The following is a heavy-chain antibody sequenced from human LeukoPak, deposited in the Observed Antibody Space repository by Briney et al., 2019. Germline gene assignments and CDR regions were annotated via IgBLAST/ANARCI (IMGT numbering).Heavy chain of an antibody. D-gene: IGHD2-2*01. Sequence: ASVKVSCKASGYTFTGYYMQWVRQAPGHGLEWVGWINPNNGGTNYAQKFQGRVTVTRDTSISTVYMELSRLRSDDTAVYYCASGSVVLVPAAITQVDYWGQGTLVTVSS. CDR3: ASGSVVLVPAAITQVDY. V-gene: IGHV1-2*02. CDR1: GYTFTGYY. CDR2: INPNNGGT. J-gene: IGHJ4*02.